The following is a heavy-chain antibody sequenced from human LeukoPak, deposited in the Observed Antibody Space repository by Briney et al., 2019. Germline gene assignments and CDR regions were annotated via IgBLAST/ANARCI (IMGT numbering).Heavy chain of an antibody. CDR2: ISGSGGST. D-gene: IGHD6-13*01. CDR1: GFTFSSYA. CDR3: AKRRSPYSSSWYLNDY. V-gene: IGHV3-23*01. J-gene: IGHJ4*02. Sequence: GGSLRLSCAASGFTFSSYAMSWVRQAPGKGLEWVSAISGSGGSTYYADSVKGRFTISRDNSKNTLYLQMNSLRAEGTAVYYCAKRRSPYSSSWYLNDYWGQGTLVTVYS.